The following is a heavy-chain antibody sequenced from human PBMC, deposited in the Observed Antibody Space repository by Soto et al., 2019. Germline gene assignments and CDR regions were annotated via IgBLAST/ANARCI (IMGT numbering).Heavy chain of an antibody. D-gene: IGHD4-17*01. V-gene: IGHV3-21*01. CDR1: GFTFSSYS. Sequence: EVQLVESGGGLVKPGGSLRLSCAASGFTFSSYSMNWVRQAPGKGLEWVSSISSSSSYIYYADSVKGRFTISRDNAKNSLYLQMNSLRAEDTAVYYCATDPGYGDHPGMDVWGQGTTVTVSS. CDR3: ATDPGYGDHPGMDV. J-gene: IGHJ6*02. CDR2: ISSSSSYI.